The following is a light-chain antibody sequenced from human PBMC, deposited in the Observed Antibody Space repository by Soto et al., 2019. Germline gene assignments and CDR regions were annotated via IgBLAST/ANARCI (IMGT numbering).Light chain of an antibody. V-gene: IGKV3-15*01. J-gene: IGKJ2*01. Sequence: EIVMTQSPATLSLSPGERATLSCRASQRINIELAWYQQKPGQPPRRLIYGASTRATGVPARFTGSESGSEFTLTISGLQSEDFAVYYCQQGHNWPLTFGQATRLEI. CDR3: QQGHNWPLT. CDR2: GAS. CDR1: QRINIE.